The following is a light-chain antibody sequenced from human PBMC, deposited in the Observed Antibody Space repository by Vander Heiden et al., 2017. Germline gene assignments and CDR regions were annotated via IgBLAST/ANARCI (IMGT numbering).Light chain of an antibody. CDR1: QGISTY. V-gene: IGKV1-27*01. CDR3: QKYNTGVT. J-gene: IGKJ3*01. Sequence: QLTKSPSSLSASVGDTLTLTCRASQGISTYLAWYQQRPGQVPKLLIYDAYTLQSGIPSRFSGGGSGTDFTLTISGLQPEDVATYYCQKYNTGVTFGPGTKVDLK. CDR2: DAY.